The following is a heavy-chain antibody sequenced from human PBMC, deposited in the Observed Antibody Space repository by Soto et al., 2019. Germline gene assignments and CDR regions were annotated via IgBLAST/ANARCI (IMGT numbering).Heavy chain of an antibody. Sequence: GGSLRLSCAASGFTFSSYGMHWVRQAPGKGLEWVAVISYDGSNKYYADSVKGRFTISRDNSKNTLYLQMNSLRAEDTAVYYCAKDGGGYSAWYWSFMDYWGQGTLVTVSS. V-gene: IGHV3-30*18. D-gene: IGHD6-19*01. CDR3: AKDGGGYSAWYWSFMDY. CDR2: ISYDGSNK. CDR1: GFTFSSYG. J-gene: IGHJ4*02.